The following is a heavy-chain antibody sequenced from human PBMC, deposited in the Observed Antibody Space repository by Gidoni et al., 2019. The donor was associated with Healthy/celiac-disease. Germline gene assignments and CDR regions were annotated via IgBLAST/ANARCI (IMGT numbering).Heavy chain of an antibody. V-gene: IGHV1-2*02. CDR3: ARGIKSGAVAGYYFDY. D-gene: IGHD6-19*01. J-gene: IGHJ4*02. CDR1: GYTFTGYY. CDR2: INPNSGGT. Sequence: QVQLVQSGAEVKKPGASVKVSCKASGYTFTGYYMHWVRQAPGQGLEWMGWINPNSGGTNYAQKFQGRVTMTRDTSISTAYMELSRLRSDDTAVYYCARGIKSGAVAGYYFDYWGQGTLVTVSS.